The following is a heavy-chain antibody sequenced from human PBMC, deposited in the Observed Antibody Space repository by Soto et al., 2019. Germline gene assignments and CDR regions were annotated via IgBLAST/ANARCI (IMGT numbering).Heavy chain of an antibody. CDR3: ARALYYYGSSGYYGS. CDR1: GFTFSSYS. CDR2: ISSSSSYI. Sequence: PGGSLRVSCAASGFTFSSYSMNWGRQAPWKGLEWVSSISSSSSYIYYADSVKGRFTISRDNAKNSLYLQMNSLRAEDTAVYYCARALYYYGSSGYYGSWGQGTLVTVSS. J-gene: IGHJ5*02. V-gene: IGHV3-21*01. D-gene: IGHD3-22*01.